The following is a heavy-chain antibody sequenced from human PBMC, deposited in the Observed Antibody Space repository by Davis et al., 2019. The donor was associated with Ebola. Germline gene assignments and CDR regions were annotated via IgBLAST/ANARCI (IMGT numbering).Heavy chain of an antibody. CDR2: VYYSGST. CDR1: GGSISSYY. CDR3: ARGYSSSGWFDP. D-gene: IGHD6-19*01. V-gene: IGHV4-59*01. Sequence: SETLSLTCTVSGGSISSYYWSWIRQPPGKGLEWIGYVYYSGSTNYNPSLKSRVIISVDTSKNQFSLKLSSVTAADTAVYYCARGYSSSGWFDPWGQGTLVTVSS. J-gene: IGHJ5*02.